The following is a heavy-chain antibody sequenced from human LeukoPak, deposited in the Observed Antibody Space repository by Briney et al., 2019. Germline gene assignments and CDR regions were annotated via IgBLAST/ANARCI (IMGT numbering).Heavy chain of an antibody. CDR1: GFTFSSYE. V-gene: IGHV3-48*03. D-gene: IGHD1-26*01. J-gene: IGHJ4*02. Sequence: PGGSLRLSCAASGFTFSSYEMNWVRQAPGKGLEWVSYISSSGSTIYYADSVKGRFTISRDNAKNSLYLQMNSLRAEDTAVYYCARVEAWWELTPLGYWGQGTLVTVSS. CDR2: ISSSGSTI. CDR3: ARVEAWWELTPLGY.